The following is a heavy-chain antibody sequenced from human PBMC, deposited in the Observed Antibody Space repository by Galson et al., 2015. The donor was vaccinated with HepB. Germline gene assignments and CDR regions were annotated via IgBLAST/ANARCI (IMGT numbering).Heavy chain of an antibody. J-gene: IGHJ2*01. D-gene: IGHD1-1*01. Sequence: LSLTCTVSGGSVRSGSYYWNWMRQPPGKGLEWIGYIYYSGITNYNPSLKSRVTISVDTSTNQFSLKLNSVTAADTAVYYCARSPNGDWYFDLWGRGTLVTVSS. CDR1: GGSVRSGSYY. CDR2: IYYSGIT. V-gene: IGHV4-61*01. CDR3: ARSPNGDWYFDL.